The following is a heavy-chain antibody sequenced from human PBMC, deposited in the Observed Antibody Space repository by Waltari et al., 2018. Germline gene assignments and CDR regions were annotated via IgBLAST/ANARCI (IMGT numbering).Heavy chain of an antibody. V-gene: IGHV4-59*11. CDR1: GGSISSHY. Sequence: QVQLQESGPGLVKPSETLSLTCTVSGGSISSHYWSWIRQPPGKGLEWIGYIYYSGSTNSNPSLKSRVTMSVDTSKTQFSLKLSSVTAADTAVYYCARDGGKTTVSSKRAFDIWGQGTMVTVSS. D-gene: IGHD4-17*01. CDR2: IYYSGST. J-gene: IGHJ3*02. CDR3: ARDGGKTTVSSKRAFDI.